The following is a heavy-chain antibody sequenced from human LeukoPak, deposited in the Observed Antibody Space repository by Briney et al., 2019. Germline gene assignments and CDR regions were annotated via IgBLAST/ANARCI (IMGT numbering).Heavy chain of an antibody. J-gene: IGHJ2*01. V-gene: IGHV3-23*01. Sequence: GGSLRLSCAASGFTFSSYAMSWVRQAPGKGLEWVSDISGSGSSTYYADFVKGRSTISRDNSKNTLCRQMTSLRAEDTAVYYCAKPANYYDSRGYYPSSPYGYFDLWGRGTLVTVSS. CDR2: ISGSGSST. CDR3: AKPANYYDSRGYYPSSPYGYFDL. CDR1: GFTFSSYA. D-gene: IGHD3-22*01.